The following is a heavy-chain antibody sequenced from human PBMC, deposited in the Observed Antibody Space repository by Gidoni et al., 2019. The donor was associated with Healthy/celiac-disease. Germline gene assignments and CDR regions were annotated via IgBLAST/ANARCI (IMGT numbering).Heavy chain of an antibody. J-gene: IGHJ6*02. CDR1: GGTFRRYA. Sequence: VQLGQSGAEVKKPGSSVKVSCKASGGTFRRYAISWVRQAPGHGLEWMGGIIPIFGTANYAQKCQGRVTITADESTSTAYMELSSLRSEDTAVYYCARSRGFPYGMDVWGQGTTVTVSS. V-gene: IGHV1-69*01. CDR2: IIPIFGTA. CDR3: ARSRGFPYGMDV. D-gene: IGHD3-10*01.